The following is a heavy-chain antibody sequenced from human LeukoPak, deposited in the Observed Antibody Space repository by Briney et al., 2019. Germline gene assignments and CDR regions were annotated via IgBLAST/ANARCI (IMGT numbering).Heavy chain of an antibody. CDR3: TRDISGGYFNWFDP. V-gene: IGHV3-9*01. Sequence: GRSLRLSCAASGFRLGDYAMHWVRQALGKGLEWVSGITWNSGDIGYAESVKGRFTVSRDNAKNSLHLQMNSLTYDDTALYYCTRDISGGYFNWFDPWGQGTLVFVSS. CDR2: ITWNSGDI. D-gene: IGHD2-15*01. J-gene: IGHJ5*02. CDR1: GFRLGDYA.